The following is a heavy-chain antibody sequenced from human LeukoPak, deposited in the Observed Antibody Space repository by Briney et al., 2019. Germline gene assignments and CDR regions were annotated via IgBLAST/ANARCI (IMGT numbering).Heavy chain of an antibody. CDR3: ARDLMITFGGVVGY. CDR1: GFTFSSYS. D-gene: IGHD3-16*01. J-gene: IGHJ4*02. V-gene: IGHV3-21*01. CDR2: ISSSSSYI. Sequence: GGTLRLSCAASGFTFSSYSMNWVRQAPGKGLEWVSSISSSSSYIYYADSVKGRFTISRDNAKNSLYLQMNSLRAEDTAVYYCARDLMITFGGVVGYWGQGTLVTVSS.